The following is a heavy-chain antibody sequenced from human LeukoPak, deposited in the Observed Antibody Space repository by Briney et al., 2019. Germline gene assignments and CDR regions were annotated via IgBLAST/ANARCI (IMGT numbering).Heavy chain of an antibody. D-gene: IGHD3-10*01. Sequence: SETLSLTCTVSGYSISSGYYWGWIRQPPGKGLEWIGSIYHSESTYYNPSLKSRVTISVDTSKNQFSLKLSSVTAADTAVYYCARDIRNWSGAALPGWWGQGTLVTVSS. CDR2: IYHSEST. V-gene: IGHV4-38-2*02. CDR1: GYSISSGYY. CDR3: ARDIRNWSGAALPGW. J-gene: IGHJ4*02.